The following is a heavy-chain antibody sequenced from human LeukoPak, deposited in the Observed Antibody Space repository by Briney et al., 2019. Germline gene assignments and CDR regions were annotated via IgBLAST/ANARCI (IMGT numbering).Heavy chain of an antibody. D-gene: IGHD2-21*02. CDR3: VREDTPATANY. CDR2: ISGGGDIT. J-gene: IGHJ4*02. V-gene: IGHV3-23*01. CDR1: GFNFANHA. Sequence: GGSLRLSCAASGFNFANHAMSWVRQTPGKGLEWVSAISGGGDITYYADSVTGRFTITRDNSKDTLFLQMHSLRPGDTAVYYCVREDTPATANYWGQGTLVTISS.